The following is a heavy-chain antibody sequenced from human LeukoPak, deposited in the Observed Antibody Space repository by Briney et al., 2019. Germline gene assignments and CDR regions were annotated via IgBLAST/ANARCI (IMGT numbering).Heavy chain of an antibody. CDR3: AKGEVRGVKGVAFDI. CDR2: ISWNSGSI. D-gene: IGHD3-10*01. V-gene: IGHV3-9*01. Sequence: HAGGSLRLSCAASGFTFSSYAMHWVRQAPGKGLEWVSGISWNSGSIGYADSVKGRFTISRDNAKNSLYLQMNSLRAEDTALYYCAKGEVRGVKGVAFDIWGQGTMVTVSS. CDR1: GFTFSSYA. J-gene: IGHJ3*02.